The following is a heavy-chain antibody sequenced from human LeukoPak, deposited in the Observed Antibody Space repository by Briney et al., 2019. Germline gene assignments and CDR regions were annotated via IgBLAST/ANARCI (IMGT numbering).Heavy chain of an antibody. CDR2: IKQDGSEK. CDR1: GFTFSSYW. V-gene: IGHV3-7*01. CDR3: ARDQGGSYSDYFYYYYMDV. J-gene: IGHJ6*03. Sequence: GGSLRLSCAASGFTFSSYWMSWVRQAPGKGLEWVANIKQDGSEKYYVDSVKGRFTISRDNAKNSLYLQMNSLRAEDTAVYYCARDQGGSYSDYFYYYYMDVWGKGTTVTVSS. D-gene: IGHD1-26*01.